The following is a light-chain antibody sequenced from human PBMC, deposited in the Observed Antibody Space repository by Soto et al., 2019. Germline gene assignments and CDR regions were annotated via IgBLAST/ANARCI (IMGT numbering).Light chain of an antibody. J-gene: IGKJ1*01. Sequence: DIQMTQSPSTLSASVGDRVTITCRASQSISIWLAWYQQKPGKAPKLLIYTASNLERGVPSRFSGSGSGTEFTLTISSLQPDDFATYYCQQPNSYPRTFGQGTKVEIK. CDR3: QQPNSYPRT. V-gene: IGKV1-5*03. CDR1: QSISIW. CDR2: TAS.